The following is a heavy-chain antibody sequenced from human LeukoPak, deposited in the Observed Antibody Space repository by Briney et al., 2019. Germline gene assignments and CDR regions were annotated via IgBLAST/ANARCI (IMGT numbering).Heavy chain of an antibody. J-gene: IGHJ4*02. V-gene: IGHV1-18*01. CDR3: ARDPPTIAARYPLDY. D-gene: IGHD6-6*01. Sequence: APVKVSCKASGYTFTSYGISWVRQAPGQGLEWMGWISAYNGNTNYAQKVQDRVTMTTDTSTSTAYMELRSLRSDDTAVYYCARDPPTIAARYPLDYWGQGTLVTVSS. CDR1: GYTFTSYG. CDR2: ISAYNGNT.